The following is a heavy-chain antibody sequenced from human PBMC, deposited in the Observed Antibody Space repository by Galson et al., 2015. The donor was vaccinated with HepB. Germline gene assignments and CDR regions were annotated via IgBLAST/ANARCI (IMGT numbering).Heavy chain of an antibody. CDR1: GVTLSSYT. CDR2: ISTNGATI. D-gene: IGHD6-25*01. J-gene: IGHJ3*02. V-gene: IGHV3-48*01. Sequence: SLRLSCAASGVTLSSYTMNWVRQAPGKELQWISYISTNGATIHYADSVKGRFTISRDNVKNTLYLEMNSLRVEDTAVYFCAREGDSSGHCGVFDIWGQGTKVTVSS. CDR3: AREGDSSGHCGVFDI.